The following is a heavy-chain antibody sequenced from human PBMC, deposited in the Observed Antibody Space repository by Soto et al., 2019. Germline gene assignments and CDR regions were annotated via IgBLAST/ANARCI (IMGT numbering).Heavy chain of an antibody. D-gene: IGHD1-1*01. CDR2: IKSKTDGGTT. V-gene: IGHV3-15*07. CDR3: TTDLLGATGTTAPGYYYYGMDV. Sequence: GGSLRLSCAASGFTFSNVWMNWVRQAPGKGLEWVGRIKSKTDGGTTDYAAPVKGRFTISRDDSKNTLYLQMNSLKTEDTAVYYCTTDLLGATGTTAPGYYYYGMDVWGQGTTVTVSS. J-gene: IGHJ6*02. CDR1: GFTFSNVW.